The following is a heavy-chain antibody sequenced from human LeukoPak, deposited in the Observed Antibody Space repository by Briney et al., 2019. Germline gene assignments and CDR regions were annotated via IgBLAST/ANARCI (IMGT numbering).Heavy chain of an antibody. CDR1: GYIFTNYC. CDR3: ARTDYNFWFDP. Sequence: GESLKISCKGSGYIFTNYCIVWVRQMPGKGLEWMGIIYPADSDTRYSPSLQGQVSISVDKSINTAYLQWTSLKASDTAMYYCARTDYNFWFDPWGQGTLVTVSS. CDR2: IYPADSDT. V-gene: IGHV5-51*01. D-gene: IGHD5-24*01. J-gene: IGHJ5*02.